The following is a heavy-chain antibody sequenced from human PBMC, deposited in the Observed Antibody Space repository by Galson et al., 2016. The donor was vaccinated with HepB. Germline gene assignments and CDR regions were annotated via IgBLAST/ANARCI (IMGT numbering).Heavy chain of an antibody. V-gene: IGHV1-46*01. D-gene: IGHD2-2*01. CDR2: INPSGGST. CDR3: VRDQTPVYQAFDI. Sequence: SVKVSCKASGYTFTSYYMHWVRQAPGQGLEWMGIINPSGGSTSYAQKFQGRVTMTRDTSTSTVYMELSSLRSEDAAVYYCVRDQTPVYQAFDIWGQGTMVTVSS. J-gene: IGHJ3*02. CDR1: GYTFTSYY.